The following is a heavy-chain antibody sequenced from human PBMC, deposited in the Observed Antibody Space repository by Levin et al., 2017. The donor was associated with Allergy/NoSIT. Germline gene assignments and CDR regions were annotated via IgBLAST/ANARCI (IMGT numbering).Heavy chain of an antibody. V-gene: IGHV4-59*08. CDR1: GASITSYY. D-gene: IGHD6-19*01. CDR2: IFYSGTT. CDR3: ARLTAGAGMDV. Sequence: ASETLSLTCTVSGASITSYYWTWIRQPPGKGLEWIGYIFYSGTTNYNPSLKSRVTISVDTSKNEFSLKVSSVTAADTAVYYCARLTAGAGMDVWGQGTPVTVSS. J-gene: IGHJ6*02.